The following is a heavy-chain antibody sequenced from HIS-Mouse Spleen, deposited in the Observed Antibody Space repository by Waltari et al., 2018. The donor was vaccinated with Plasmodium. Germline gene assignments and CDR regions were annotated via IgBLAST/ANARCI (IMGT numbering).Heavy chain of an antibody. D-gene: IGHD4-17*01. CDR2: INHSGST. Sequence: QVQLQQWGAGLLKPSATLSLTCAVYGGSFSGYYWSWIGQPPGKGLEWIGEINHSGSTNYNPSLKSRVTISVDTSKNQFSLKLSSVTAADTAVYYCARGAVTTAFDYWGQGTLVTVSS. J-gene: IGHJ4*02. CDR3: ARGAVTTAFDY. V-gene: IGHV4-34*01. CDR1: GGSFSGYY.